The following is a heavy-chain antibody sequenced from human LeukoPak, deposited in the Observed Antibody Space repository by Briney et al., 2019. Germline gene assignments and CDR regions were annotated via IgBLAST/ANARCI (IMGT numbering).Heavy chain of an antibody. CDR1: GGTFSSYA. Sequence: SVKVSCKASGGTFSSYAISWVRQAPGQGLEWMGGIIPIFGTANYARKFRGRVTITADESTSTAYMELSSLRSEDTAVYYCARTGGSSWYQYFGFDYWGQGTLVTVSS. CDR2: IIPIFGTA. J-gene: IGHJ4*02. CDR3: ARTGGSSWYQYFGFDY. D-gene: IGHD6-13*01. V-gene: IGHV1-69*13.